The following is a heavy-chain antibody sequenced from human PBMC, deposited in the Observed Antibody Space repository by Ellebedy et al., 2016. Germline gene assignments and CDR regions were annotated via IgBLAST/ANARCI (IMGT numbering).Heavy chain of an antibody. Sequence: GGSLRLXXVASGFIFRNYGMHWVRQTPGKGLEWVSFLGISTTDMYYADSVKGRFTISRDNAKNSLFLQMNSLRAEDTAVYFCAISIDRGVINFYYYGMDVWGQGTTVTVSS. D-gene: IGHD3-10*01. CDR1: GFIFRNYG. V-gene: IGHV3-21*05. CDR3: AISIDRGVINFYYYGMDV. J-gene: IGHJ6*02. CDR2: LGISTTDM.